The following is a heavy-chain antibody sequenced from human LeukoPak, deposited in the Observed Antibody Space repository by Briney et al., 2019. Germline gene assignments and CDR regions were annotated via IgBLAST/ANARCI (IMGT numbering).Heavy chain of an antibody. D-gene: IGHD2-21*02. J-gene: IGHJ4*02. Sequence: ASVKVSCKASGGTFSSYAISWVRQAPGQGLEWMGRIIPILGIANYAQKFQGRVTITADNSTSTAYMELSSLRSEDTAVYYCARDPTYCGGDCSSDYWGQGTLVTVSS. CDR1: GGTFSSYA. CDR2: IIPILGIA. V-gene: IGHV1-69*04. CDR3: ARDPTYCGGDCSSDY.